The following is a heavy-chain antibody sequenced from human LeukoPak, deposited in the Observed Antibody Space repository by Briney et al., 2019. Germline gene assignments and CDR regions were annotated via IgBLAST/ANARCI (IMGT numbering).Heavy chain of an antibody. Sequence: KTSETLSLTCAVYGGSFSGYYWSWIRQPPGKGLEWIGEINHSGSTNYNPSLKSRVPISVDTSKNQFSLKLSSVTAAGTAVYYCVGVGYCSGGSCLRGLLADPSDYWGQGTLVTVSS. J-gene: IGHJ4*02. D-gene: IGHD2-15*01. CDR3: VGVGYCSGGSCLRGLLADPSDY. CDR1: GGSFSGYY. V-gene: IGHV4-34*01. CDR2: INHSGST.